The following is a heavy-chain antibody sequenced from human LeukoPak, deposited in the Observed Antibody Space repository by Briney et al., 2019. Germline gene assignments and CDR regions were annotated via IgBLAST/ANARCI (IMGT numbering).Heavy chain of an antibody. CDR2: INTNTGNP. J-gene: IGHJ5*02. CDR3: ASYDFWSGSNWFDP. V-gene: IGHV7-4-1*02. D-gene: IGHD3-3*01. Sequence: ASVKVSCKASGCTFTSYAMNWVRQAPGQGLEWMGWINTNTGNPTYAQGFTGRFVFSLDTSVSTAYLQISSLKAEDTAVYYCASYDFWSGSNWFDPWGQGTLVTVSS. CDR1: GCTFTSYA.